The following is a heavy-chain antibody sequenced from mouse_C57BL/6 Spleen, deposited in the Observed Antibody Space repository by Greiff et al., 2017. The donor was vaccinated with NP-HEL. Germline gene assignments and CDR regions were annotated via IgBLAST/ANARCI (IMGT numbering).Heavy chain of an antibody. V-gene: IGHV5-9-1*02. CDR1: GFTFSSYA. CDR3: TRAGDYEFAY. CDR2: ISSGGDYI. J-gene: IGHJ3*01. D-gene: IGHD2-4*01. Sequence: KVVESGEGLVKPGGSLKLSCAASGFTFSSYAMSWVRQTPEKRLEWVAYISSGGDYIYYADTVKGRFTISRDNARNTLYLQMSSLKSEDTAMYYCTRAGDYEFAYWGQGTLVTVSA.